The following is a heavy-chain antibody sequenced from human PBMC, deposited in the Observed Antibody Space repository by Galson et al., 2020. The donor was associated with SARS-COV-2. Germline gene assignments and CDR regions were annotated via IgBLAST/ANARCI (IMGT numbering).Heavy chain of an antibody. CDR1: GFTFSSYA. J-gene: IGHJ4*02. CDR3: ARENIGQIDY. CDR2: ISYDGSNK. Sequence: GESLKISCAASGFTFSSYAMHWVRQAPGKGLEWVAVISYDGSNKYYADSVKGRFTISRDNSKNTLYLQMNSLRAEDTAVYYCARENIGQIDYWGQGTLVTVSS. V-gene: IGHV3-30*04.